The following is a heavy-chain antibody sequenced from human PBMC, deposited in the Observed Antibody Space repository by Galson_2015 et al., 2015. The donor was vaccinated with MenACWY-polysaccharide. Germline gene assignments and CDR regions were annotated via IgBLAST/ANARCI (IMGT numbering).Heavy chain of an antibody. Sequence: SLRLSCAASGFTFSSYAMHWVRQAPGKGLEWVAVISYDGSNKYYADSVKGRFTISRDNSKNTLYLQMNSLRAEDTAVYYCARDWAAAAGTVYWGQGTLVTVSS. CDR1: GFTFSSYA. V-gene: IGHV3-30-3*01. D-gene: IGHD6-13*01. CDR2: ISYDGSNK. J-gene: IGHJ4*02. CDR3: ARDWAAAAGTVY.